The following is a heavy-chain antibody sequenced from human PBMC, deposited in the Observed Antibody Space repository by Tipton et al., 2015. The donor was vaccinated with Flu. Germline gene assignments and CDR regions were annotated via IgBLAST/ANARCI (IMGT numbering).Heavy chain of an antibody. CDR1: GGSISSGSYY. CDR3: ARDHRWELHACDI. J-gene: IGHJ3*02. D-gene: IGHD1-26*01. Sequence: TLSLTCTVSGGSISSGSYYWSWIRQPAGKGLEWIGRIYTSGSTNYNPSLKSRVTISVDTSKNQFSLKLSSVTAADTAVYYCARDHRWELHACDIWGQGTMVTVSS. V-gene: IGHV4-61*02. CDR2: IYTSGST.